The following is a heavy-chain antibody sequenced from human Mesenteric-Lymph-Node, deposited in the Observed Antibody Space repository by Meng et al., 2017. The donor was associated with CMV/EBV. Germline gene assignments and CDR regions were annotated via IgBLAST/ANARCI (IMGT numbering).Heavy chain of an antibody. D-gene: IGHD2-2*01. Sequence: GESLKISCAASGFTFSNSAMRWVRQALGKGLEWVSSISASGGDTFYGDSVRGRFTISRDNSKNTVYLQMRGLRAEDTAVYYCAREEGLGCSSTSCHKGGMDVWGQGTTVTVSS. CDR3: AREEGLGCSSTSCHKGGMDV. CDR1: GFTFSNSA. CDR2: ISASGGDT. J-gene: IGHJ6*02. V-gene: IGHV3-23*01.